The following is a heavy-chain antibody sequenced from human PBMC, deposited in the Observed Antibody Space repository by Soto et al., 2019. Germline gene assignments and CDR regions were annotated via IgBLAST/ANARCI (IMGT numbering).Heavy chain of an antibody. V-gene: IGHV1-18*01. CDR3: ATSGVWEPRDY. D-gene: IGHD1-26*01. CDR2: ISAYNGNT. Sequence: QVQLVQSGAEVKKPGASVKVSCKASGYTFTSYGISWVRQAPGQGLEWMGWISAYNGNTNYAQKLQGRVTMTTDTARSTAYMALRSLGSDDTAVYYCATSGVWEPRDYWGQGTLVTVSS. J-gene: IGHJ4*02. CDR1: GYTFTSYG.